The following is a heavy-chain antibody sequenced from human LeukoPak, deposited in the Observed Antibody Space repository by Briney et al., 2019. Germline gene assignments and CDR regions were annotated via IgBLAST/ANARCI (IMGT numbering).Heavy chain of an antibody. J-gene: IGHJ4*02. V-gene: IGHV3-53*01. CDR3: AREKLNWGFDY. CDR2: IYSGGST. Sequence: PGGSLRLSCAASGFAVSSNYMNWVRQAPGKGLEWVSIIYSGGSTYYADSVKGRFTISRDNSKNILYLQMNSLRAEDTAVYYCAREKLNWGFDYWSQGTLVTVSS. D-gene: IGHD3-16*01. CDR1: GFAVSSNY.